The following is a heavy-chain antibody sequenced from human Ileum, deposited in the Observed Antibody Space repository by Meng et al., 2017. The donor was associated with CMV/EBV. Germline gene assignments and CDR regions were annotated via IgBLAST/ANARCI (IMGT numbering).Heavy chain of an antibody. Sequence: EVRLVESGGGLVEPEGSLTLSCAASGFTFSNGWMSWVRQAPGKGLEWVGRIKTKSEGRTTDYAAPVKGRFTISRDDSKNTLYLQMNSLNIEDTAVYYCTGGNYYWSVWGQGTLVTVSS. CDR2: IKTKSEGRTT. CDR1: GFTFSNGW. CDR3: TGGNYYWSV. D-gene: IGHD4-23*01. J-gene: IGHJ4*02. V-gene: IGHV3-15*01.